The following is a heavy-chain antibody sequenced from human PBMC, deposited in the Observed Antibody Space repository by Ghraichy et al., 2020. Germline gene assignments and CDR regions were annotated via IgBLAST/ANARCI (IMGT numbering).Heavy chain of an antibody. CDR2: ISGSGGST. CDR3: AKVGGGGYSYAWVDFDL. CDR1: GFTFSSYA. Sequence: GGSLRLSCAASGFTFSSYAMSWVRQAPGKGLEWVSAISGSGGSTYYADSVKGRFTISRDNSKNTLYLQMNSLRAEDTAVYYCAKVGGGGYSYAWVDFDLWGHGTLVTVSS. D-gene: IGHD5-18*01. V-gene: IGHV3-23*01. J-gene: IGHJ2*01.